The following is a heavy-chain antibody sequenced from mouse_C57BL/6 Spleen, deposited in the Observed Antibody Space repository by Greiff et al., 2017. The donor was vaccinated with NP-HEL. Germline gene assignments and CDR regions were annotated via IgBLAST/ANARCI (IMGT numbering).Heavy chain of an antibody. CDR2: ISYDGSN. CDR1: GYSITSGYY. D-gene: IGHD2-1*01. J-gene: IGHJ2*01. CDR3: ARDPLLSYFDY. Sequence: EVQLVESGPGLVKPSQSLSLTCSVTGYSITSGYYWNWIRQFPGNKLEWMGYISYDGSNNYNPSLKNRISITRDTSKNQFFLKLNSVTTEDTATYYCARDPLLSYFDYWGQGTTLTVSS. V-gene: IGHV3-6*01.